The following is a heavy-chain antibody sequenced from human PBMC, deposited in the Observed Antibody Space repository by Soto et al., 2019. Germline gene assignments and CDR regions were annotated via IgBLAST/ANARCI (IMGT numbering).Heavy chain of an antibody. CDR3: ARGSIGYDFWSGYYTGKNYYYGMDF. J-gene: IGHJ6*01. CDR1: GGTFSSYA. V-gene: IGHV1-69*13. Sequence: SVKVSCKASGGTFSSYAISWVRQAPGQGLEWMGGIIPIFGTANYAQKFQGRVTITADESTSTAYMELSSLRSEDTAVYYCARGSIGYDFWSGYYTGKNYYYGMDFWGQGTTVTVSS. D-gene: IGHD3-3*01. CDR2: IIPIFGTA.